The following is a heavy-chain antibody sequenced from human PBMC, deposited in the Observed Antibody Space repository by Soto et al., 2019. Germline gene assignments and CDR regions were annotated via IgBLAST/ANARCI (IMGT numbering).Heavy chain of an antibody. V-gene: IGHV5-51*01. CDR3: ARPHLNGGGYSYGSLLFDY. CDR2: IYPGDSDT. D-gene: IGHD5-18*01. CDR1: GYSFTSYW. J-gene: IGHJ4*02. Sequence: PGESLKISCKGSGYSFTSYWIGWVRQMPGKGLEWMGIIYPGDSDTRYSPSFQGQVTISADKSISTAYLQWSSLKASDTAMYYCARPHLNGGGYSYGSLLFDYWGQGTLVTVSS.